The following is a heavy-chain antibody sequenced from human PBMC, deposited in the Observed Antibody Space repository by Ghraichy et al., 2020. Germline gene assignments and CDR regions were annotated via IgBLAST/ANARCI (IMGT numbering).Heavy chain of an antibody. CDR2: INPNSGGT. CDR3: ARDPLVVVAAIAWFDP. CDR1: GYTFTGYY. D-gene: IGHD2-15*01. J-gene: IGHJ5*02. V-gene: IGHV1-2*02. Sequence: ASVKVSCKASGYTFTGYYMHWVRQAPGQGLEWMGWINPNSGGTNYAQKFQGRVTMTRDTSISTAYMELSRLRSDDTAVYYCARDPLVVVAAIAWFDPWGQGTLVTVSS.